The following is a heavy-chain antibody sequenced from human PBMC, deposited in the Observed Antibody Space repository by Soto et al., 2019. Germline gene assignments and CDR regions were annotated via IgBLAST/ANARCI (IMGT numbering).Heavy chain of an antibody. D-gene: IGHD6-19*01. CDR3: AREIAVAGKASDY. CDR1: GGSFSSYA. J-gene: IGHJ4*02. CDR2: IIPIFGTA. Sequence: GPPVKVSCKASGGSFSSYAISWVRQAPGQGLEWMGGIIPIFGTANYAQKFQGRVTITADESTSTAYMELSSLRSEDTAVYYCAREIAVAGKASDYWGQGTLVTVS. V-gene: IGHV1-69*13.